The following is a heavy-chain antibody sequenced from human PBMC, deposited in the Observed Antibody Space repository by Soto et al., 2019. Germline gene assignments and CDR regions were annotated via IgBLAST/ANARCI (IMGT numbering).Heavy chain of an antibody. J-gene: IGHJ4*01. CDR2: TYYRSKWYY. CDR3: ARGEQYSGRIFDY. CDR1: GDSVSSNSPG. D-gene: IGHD1-26*01. V-gene: IGHV6-1*01. Sequence: PSQTLSLTCXITGDSVSSNSPGWSWVRQSPSRGLEWLGRTYYRSKWYYEYAVSVRGRITINPDTSKNQYSLQLNSVTPEDTAVYFCARGEQYSGRIFDYWGQGTLVTVSS.